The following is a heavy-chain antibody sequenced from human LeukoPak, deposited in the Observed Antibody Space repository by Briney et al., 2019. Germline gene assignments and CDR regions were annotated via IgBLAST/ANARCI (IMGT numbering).Heavy chain of an antibody. CDR1: GGSISSGGYY. CDR2: IYYSGST. J-gene: IGHJ4*02. CDR3: ARDRRYYDSSGYSTFDY. D-gene: IGHD3-22*01. Sequence: SETLSLTCAVSGGSISSGGYYWSWIRQHPGKGLEWIGYIYYSGSTYYNPSLKSRVTISVDTSKNQFSLKLSSVTAADTAVYYCARDRRYYDSSGYSTFDYWGQGTLVTVSS. V-gene: IGHV4-31*11.